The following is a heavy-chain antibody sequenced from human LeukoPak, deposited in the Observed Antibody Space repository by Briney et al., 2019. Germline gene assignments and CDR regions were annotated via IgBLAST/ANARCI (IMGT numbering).Heavy chain of an antibody. CDR3: ARWGSGYCSSTSCLPYYYYYYMDV. CDR1: GGSISSHY. Sequence: SETLSLTCTVSGGSISSHYWSWIRQPPGKGLEWIGYIYYSGSTNYNPSLKSRVTISVDTSKNQFSLKLSSVTAADTAVYYCARWGSGYCSSTSCLPYYYYYYMDVWGKGTTVTVSS. D-gene: IGHD2-2*01. V-gene: IGHV4-59*11. J-gene: IGHJ6*03. CDR2: IYYSGST.